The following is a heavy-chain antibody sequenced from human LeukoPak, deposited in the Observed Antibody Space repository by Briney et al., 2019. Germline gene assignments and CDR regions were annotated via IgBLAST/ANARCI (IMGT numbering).Heavy chain of an antibody. Sequence: SETLSLTCNVSGGSISSYYWSWIRQPPGKGLEWIGYIYYSGNTYYNPSLKSRVTISIDTSKNQFSLKLSSVTAADTAAYYCARGAYDMRGDNWFDPWGQGTLVTVSS. CDR3: ARGAYDMRGDNWFDP. V-gene: IGHV4-59*12. CDR1: GGSISSYY. D-gene: IGHD3-9*01. CDR2: IYYSGNT. J-gene: IGHJ5*02.